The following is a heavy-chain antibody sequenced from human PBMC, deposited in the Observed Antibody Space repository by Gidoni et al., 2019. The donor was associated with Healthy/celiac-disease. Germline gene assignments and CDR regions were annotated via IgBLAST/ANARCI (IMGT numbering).Heavy chain of an antibody. V-gene: IGHV4-34*01. D-gene: IGHD5-18*01. CDR1: GGSFSGYY. J-gene: IGHJ4*02. CDR3: ARGRPSGYSRQRFDY. CDR2: INHSGST. Sequence: QVQLQQRGAGLLKPSETLSLTCAVIGGSFSGYYWSLIRQPPGKGLEWIGEINHSGSTNYNPSLKSRVTISVDTSKNQFSLKLSSVTAADTAVYYCARGRPSGYSRQRFDYWGQGTLVTVSS.